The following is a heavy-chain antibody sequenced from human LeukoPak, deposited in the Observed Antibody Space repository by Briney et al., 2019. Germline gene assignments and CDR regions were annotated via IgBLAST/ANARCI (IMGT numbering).Heavy chain of an antibody. CDR3: GTVFDH. V-gene: IGHV3-74*01. Sequence: GGSLRLSCAASGFTFTNYWMHWVRQAPGKGLVWVSRIDIDGTGTSYADSVKGRFTISRDNAKNTVSLQMNSLKAEDTAAYYCGTVFDHWGPGILVTVSS. CDR1: GFTFTNYW. CDR2: IDIDGTGT. J-gene: IGHJ4*02.